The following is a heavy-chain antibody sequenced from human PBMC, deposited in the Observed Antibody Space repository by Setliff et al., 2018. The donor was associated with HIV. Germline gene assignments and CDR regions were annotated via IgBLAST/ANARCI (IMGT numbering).Heavy chain of an antibody. Sequence: ASETLSLTCTVSGVSISNYYWSWIRQPPGKGLEWIGYMYYSGNTNYNPSLKSRVTISVDTSKSLFSLKLNSVTAADTAVYYCARDQSDWFYWGQGTLVTVSS. V-gene: IGHV4-59*01. CDR3: ARDQSDWFY. J-gene: IGHJ4*02. CDR1: GVSISNYY. D-gene: IGHD3-3*01. CDR2: MYYSGNT.